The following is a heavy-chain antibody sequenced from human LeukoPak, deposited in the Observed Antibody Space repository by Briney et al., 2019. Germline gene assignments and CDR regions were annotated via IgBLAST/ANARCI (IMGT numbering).Heavy chain of an antibody. D-gene: IGHD2-21*01. Sequence: PGGSLRLSCAASGFTFSSYGMHWVHQAPGKGLEWVAVIWYDGSNKYYADSVKGRFTISRDNSKNTLYLQMNSLRAEDTAVYYCARDYCGGDCYSFDPWGQGTLVTVSS. CDR1: GFTFSSYG. CDR3: ARDYCGGDCYSFDP. CDR2: IWYDGSNK. J-gene: IGHJ5*02. V-gene: IGHV3-33*01.